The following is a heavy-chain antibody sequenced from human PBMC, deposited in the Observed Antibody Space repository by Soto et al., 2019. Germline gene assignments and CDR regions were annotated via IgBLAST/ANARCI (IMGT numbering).Heavy chain of an antibody. J-gene: IGHJ4*02. Sequence: SVKVSCKASAYTFTNYGISWVRQAPGQGLEWMGGISAIIGTANYAQKFQGRVAITADESTSTAYMELSSLRSEDTAVYYCAREEDRDGYNFAYWGQGTLVTVSS. V-gene: IGHV1-69*13. D-gene: IGHD5-12*01. CDR2: ISAIIGTA. CDR3: AREEDRDGYNFAY. CDR1: AYTFTNYG.